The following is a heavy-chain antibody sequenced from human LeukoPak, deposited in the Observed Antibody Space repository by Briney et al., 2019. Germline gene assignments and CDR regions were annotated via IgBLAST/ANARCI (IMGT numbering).Heavy chain of an antibody. J-gene: IGHJ4*02. CDR2: INPNSGGT. V-gene: IGHV1-2*02. D-gene: IGHD6-13*01. CDR1: GGTFSTSA. Sequence: ASVKVSCKASGGTFSTSAISWVRQAPGQGLEWMGWINPNSGGTNYAQKFQGRVTMTRDTSISTAYMELSRLRSDDTAVYYCARDFGIAAAGIDYWGQGTLVTVSS. CDR3: ARDFGIAAAGIDY.